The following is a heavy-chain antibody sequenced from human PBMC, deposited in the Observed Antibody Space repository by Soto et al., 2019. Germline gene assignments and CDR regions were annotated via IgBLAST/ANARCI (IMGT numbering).Heavy chain of an antibody. CDR2: ISVYHGNT. CDR1: GFTFNTYV. V-gene: IGHV1-18*01. D-gene: IGHD1-26*01. CDR3: ARGGSGSSRMFDY. Sequence: QVQLVQSGAEVKKPGASVTVSCQASGFTFNTYVITWVRQAPGQGLEGLGWISVYHGNTNYAQKVQGRVTMTTDTSTSTAYMELRSLRSDDTAVYYCARGGSGSSRMFDYWGQGNLVTVPS. J-gene: IGHJ4*02.